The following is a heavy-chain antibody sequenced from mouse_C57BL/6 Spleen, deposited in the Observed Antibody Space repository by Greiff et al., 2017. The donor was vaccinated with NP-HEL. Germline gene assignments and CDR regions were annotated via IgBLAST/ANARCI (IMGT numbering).Heavy chain of an antibody. J-gene: IGHJ2*01. CDR3: ARLAYYGSSYVDFDY. Sequence: EVQLQQSGPELVKPGASVKIPCKASGYTFTDYNMDWVKQSHGKSLEWIGDINPNNGGTIYNQKFKGKATLTVDKSSSTAYMELRSLTSEDTAVYYCARLAYYGSSYVDFDYWGQGTTLTVSS. V-gene: IGHV1-18*01. CDR2: INPNNGGT. CDR1: GYTFTDYN. D-gene: IGHD1-1*01.